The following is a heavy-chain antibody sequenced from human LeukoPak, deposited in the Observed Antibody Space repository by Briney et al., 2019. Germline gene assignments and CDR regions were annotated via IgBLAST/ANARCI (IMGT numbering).Heavy chain of an antibody. CDR1: GFTFSSYA. CDR2: ISYDGSNK. V-gene: IGHV3-30*04. J-gene: IGHJ5*02. Sequence: GRSLRLSCAASGFTFSSYAMHWVRQAPGKGLEWVAVISYDGSNKYYADSVKGRFTISRDNSKNTLYLQMNSLRAEDTAVYYCARDVLSNWFDPWGQGTLVTVSS. CDR3: ARDVLSNWFDP. D-gene: IGHD2/OR15-2a*01.